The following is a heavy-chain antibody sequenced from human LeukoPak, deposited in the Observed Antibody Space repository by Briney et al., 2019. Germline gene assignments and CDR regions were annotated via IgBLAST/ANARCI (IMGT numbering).Heavy chain of an antibody. D-gene: IGHD3-22*01. CDR3: AKDLDSSGYRRTDDPSPHDY. CDR2: ISGSGGST. J-gene: IGHJ4*02. Sequence: PGGSLRLSCAASGFTFSSYGMSWARQAPGKGLEWVSAISGSGGSTYYADSVKGRFTISRDNSKNTLYLQMNSLRAEDTAVYYCAKDLDSSGYRRTDDPSPHDYWGQGTLVTVSS. V-gene: IGHV3-23*01. CDR1: GFTFSSYG.